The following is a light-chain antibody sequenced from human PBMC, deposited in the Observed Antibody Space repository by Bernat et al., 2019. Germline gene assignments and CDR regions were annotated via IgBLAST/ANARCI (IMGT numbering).Light chain of an antibody. V-gene: IGKV2-28*01. CDR3: MQALRTSIT. Sequence: DIVMTQSPLSLPVTPGEPASISCRASQSLLHSNGYNYLDWYLQKPGQSPQLLVYLGSNRASGVPDRFSGSGSGTDFTLKISRVEAEDVGISYCMQALRTSITFGQGARLEIE. J-gene: IGKJ5*01. CDR2: LGS. CDR1: QSLLHSNGYNY.